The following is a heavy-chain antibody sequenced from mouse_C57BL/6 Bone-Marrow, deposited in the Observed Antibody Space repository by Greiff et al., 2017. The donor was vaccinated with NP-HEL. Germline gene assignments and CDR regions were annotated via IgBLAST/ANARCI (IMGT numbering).Heavy chain of an antibody. CDR2: IYPRSGNT. J-gene: IGHJ3*01. CDR1: GYTFTSYG. CDR3: ARWPLDYDEAY. D-gene: IGHD2-4*01. Sequence: VQLQESGAELARPGASVKLSCKASGYTFTSYGISWVKQRTGQGLEWIGEIYPRSGNTYYNEKFKGKATLTADKSSSTAYMELRSLTSEDSAVYFCARWPLDYDEAYWGQGTLVTVSA. V-gene: IGHV1-81*01.